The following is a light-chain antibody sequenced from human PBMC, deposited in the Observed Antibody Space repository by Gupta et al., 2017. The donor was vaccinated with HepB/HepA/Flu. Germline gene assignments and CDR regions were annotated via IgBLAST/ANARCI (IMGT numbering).Light chain of an antibody. CDR3: QSYDSSLSGSTV. J-gene: IGLJ2*01. CDR1: SSNIGAGYD. CDR2: GNS. Sequence: QSVLTQPPSVSGAPGQRVTISCTGSSSNIGAGYDVLWYQQLPGTAPKLLIYGNSNRPSGVPDRFSGSKSGTSAPLAITGLQAEDEADYYCQSYDSSLSGSTVFGGGTKLTVL. V-gene: IGLV1-40*01.